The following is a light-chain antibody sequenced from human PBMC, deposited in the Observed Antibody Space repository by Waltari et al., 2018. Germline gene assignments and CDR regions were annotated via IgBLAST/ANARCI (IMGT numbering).Light chain of an antibody. CDR2: GNN. J-gene: IGLJ3*02. V-gene: IGLV1-40*01. CDR1: SANIGPGYD. Sequence: QSVLTQTPSVSGAPGQRVIIPCTGSSANIGPGYDVHRYQHLPGTAPKLLISGNNNRPSGVPDRFFGSKSGTSASLAITGLQAEDEADYYCQSYDSSLSHWVFGGGTKLTVL. CDR3: QSYDSSLSHWV.